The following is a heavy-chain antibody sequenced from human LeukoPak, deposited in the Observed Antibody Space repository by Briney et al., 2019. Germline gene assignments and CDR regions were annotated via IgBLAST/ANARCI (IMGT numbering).Heavy chain of an antibody. CDR3: ARDVGITGTQAINNWFDP. J-gene: IGHJ5*02. CDR1: GYTFTSYY. CDR2: INPSGGST. V-gene: IGHV1-46*01. Sequence: ASVKVSCKASGYTFTSYYMHWVRQAPGQGLEWMGIINPSGGSTSCAQKFQGRVTMTRDTSTSTVYMELSSLRSEDTAVYYCARDVGITGTQAINNWFDPWGQGTLVTVSS. D-gene: IGHD1-20*01.